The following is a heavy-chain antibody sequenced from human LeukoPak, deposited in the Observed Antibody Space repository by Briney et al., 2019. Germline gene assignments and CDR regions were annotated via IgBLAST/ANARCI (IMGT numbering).Heavy chain of an antibody. CDR3: ARVHYHLLSLPDWWFDP. V-gene: IGHV4-34*01. CDR2: INHSGST. D-gene: IGHD2-2*01. Sequence: SETLSLTCAGCVGSFSSYYWTWIRQPPGKGLEWIGEINHSGSTNYNPSLKSRVTISVDTSKNQFSLKRSSVTAADTAVYYCARVHYHLLSLPDWWFDPWGQGTLVTVSS. CDR1: VGSFSSYY. J-gene: IGHJ5*02.